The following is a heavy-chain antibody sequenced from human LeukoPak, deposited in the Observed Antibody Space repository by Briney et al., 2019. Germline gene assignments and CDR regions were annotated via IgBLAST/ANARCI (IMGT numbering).Heavy chain of an antibody. Sequence: GGSLRLSCAASGFTFSSYEMNWVRQAPGKGLEWVSGISGSGGSTYYADSVKGRFTISRDNSKNTLYLQMNSLRAEDTAVCYCAESSVVTATSPPGYWGQGTLVTVSS. CDR3: AESSVVTATSPPGY. CDR2: ISGSGGST. J-gene: IGHJ4*02. V-gene: IGHV3-23*01. CDR1: GFTFSSYE. D-gene: IGHD2-21*02.